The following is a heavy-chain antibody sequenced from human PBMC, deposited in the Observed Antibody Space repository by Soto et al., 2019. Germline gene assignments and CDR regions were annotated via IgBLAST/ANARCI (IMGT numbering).Heavy chain of an antibody. J-gene: IGHJ5*02. Sequence: GGSLRLSCAASGFTFSSYGMHWVRQAPGKGLEWVAVIWYDGSNKYYADSVKGRFTISRDNSKNTLYLQMNSLRAEDTAVYYCARDAGFWGSRRAIDPWGQGTLVTVSS. V-gene: IGHV3-33*01. CDR1: GFTFSSYG. CDR2: IWYDGSNK. CDR3: ARDAGFWGSRRAIDP. D-gene: IGHD3-16*01.